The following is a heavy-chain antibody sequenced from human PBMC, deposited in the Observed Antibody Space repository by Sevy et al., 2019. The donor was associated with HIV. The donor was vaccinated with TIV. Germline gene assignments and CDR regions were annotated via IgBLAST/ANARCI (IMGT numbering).Heavy chain of an antibody. J-gene: IGHJ6*02. CDR1: RFSFSSYW. V-gene: IGHV3-7*01. CDR2: IKKDGSEK. CDR3: ARGHYGMDV. Sequence: GGSLRLSCVASRFSFSSYWMTWVRQAPGKGLEWVSSIKKDGSEKYYVDSVKGRFTISRDNAKNSRSLQMKSLRGEDTAVYFCARGHYGMDVWGQGTTVTVSS.